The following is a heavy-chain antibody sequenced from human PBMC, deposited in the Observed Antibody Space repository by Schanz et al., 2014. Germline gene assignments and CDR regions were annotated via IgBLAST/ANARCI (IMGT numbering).Heavy chain of an antibody. J-gene: IGHJ4*02. CDR1: GFTFSSYA. Sequence: EGQLAESGGGVVQPGGSLRLSCAASGFTFSSYAMSWVRQAPGKGLEWVSSISHSGGSKYYADSVKGRFTISRDNSENTLYLQMNSLSADDTAVFYCARDRGYCSGGSCLTFDYWGQGTLVTVSS. CDR3: ARDRGYCSGGSCLTFDY. CDR2: ISHSGGSK. D-gene: IGHD2-15*01. V-gene: IGHV3-23*04.